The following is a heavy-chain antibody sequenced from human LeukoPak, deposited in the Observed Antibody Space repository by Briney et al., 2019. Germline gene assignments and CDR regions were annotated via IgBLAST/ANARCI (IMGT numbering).Heavy chain of an antibody. J-gene: IGHJ4*02. CDR2: MYHTGNT. CDR1: GYSIDSGYY. CDR3: ARGIIRDVYTCGVDY. V-gene: IGHV4-38-2*02. D-gene: IGHD5-24*01. Sequence: SETLSLTCTVSGYSIDSGYYWGWIRPPPGKGLEWIGSMYHTGNTYSNPSLRSRVTISLDMSNNQFSLKLSSVTAADAAVYYCARGIIRDVYTCGVDYWGQGTLVTVSS.